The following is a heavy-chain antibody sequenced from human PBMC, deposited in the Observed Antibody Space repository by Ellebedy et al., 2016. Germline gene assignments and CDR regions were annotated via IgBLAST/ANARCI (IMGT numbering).Heavy chain of an antibody. Sequence: SETLSLTCTVSGDSISGYFWSWIRQPPGKGLEWIGHIHYSGNTNSNPSLRSRVRISVDTSKNQLSLKMSSLTAADTAVYYCARYSREPRYFDLWGPGTLVTVSS. V-gene: IGHV4-59*01. J-gene: IGHJ2*01. CDR3: ARYSREPRYFDL. D-gene: IGHD1-26*01. CDR2: IHYSGNT. CDR1: GDSISGYF.